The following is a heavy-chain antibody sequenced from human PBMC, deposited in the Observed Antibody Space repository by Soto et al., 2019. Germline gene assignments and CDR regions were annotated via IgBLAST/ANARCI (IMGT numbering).Heavy chain of an antibody. Sequence: EVQLVESGGGLVQPGGSLRLSCGASGFSFSSYEMNWVRQAPGKGLEWVSYISSSGSTIYYADSVKGRFTISRDNAKNSLYLQMNSLRAEDTGVYYSARDSDVDAFDIWGQGTMVTVSS. CDR2: ISSSGSTI. CDR1: GFSFSSYE. J-gene: IGHJ3*02. V-gene: IGHV3-48*03. CDR3: ARDSDVDAFDI. D-gene: IGHD1-26*01.